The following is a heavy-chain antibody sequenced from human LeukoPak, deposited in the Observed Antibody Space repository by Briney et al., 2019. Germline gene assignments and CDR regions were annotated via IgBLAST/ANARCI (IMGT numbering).Heavy chain of an antibody. CDR3: VREEIVTGIFDY. D-gene: IGHD3-9*01. CDR2: IYYSGST. Sequence: PSETLSLTCSVSGGSITSGDFYWSWIRQPPGRGLEWIGYIYYSGSTYYNPSLKSRVIISADTSKNRFSLKLSSVTAADTAVYYCVREEIVTGIFDYWGQGTLVTVSS. CDR1: GGSITSGDFY. J-gene: IGHJ4*02. V-gene: IGHV4-30-4*01.